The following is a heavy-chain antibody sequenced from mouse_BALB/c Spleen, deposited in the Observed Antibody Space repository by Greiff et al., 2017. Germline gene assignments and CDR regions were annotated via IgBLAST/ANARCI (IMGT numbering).Heavy chain of an antibody. Sequence: QVQLQQSGAELVRPGTSVKVSCKASGYAFTNYLIEWVKQRPGQGLEWIGVINPGSGGTNYNEKFKGKATLTADKSSSTAYMQLSSLTSDDSAVYFCARRNGNYEGFAYWGQGTLVTVSA. V-gene: IGHV1-54*01. CDR3: ARRNGNYEGFAY. CDR2: INPGSGGT. CDR1: GYAFTNYL. D-gene: IGHD2-1*01. J-gene: IGHJ3*01.